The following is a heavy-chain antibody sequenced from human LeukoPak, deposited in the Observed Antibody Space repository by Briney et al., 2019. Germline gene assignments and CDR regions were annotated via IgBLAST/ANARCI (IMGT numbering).Heavy chain of an antibody. D-gene: IGHD6-19*01. CDR3: ARAPVRGAVAGVDY. Sequence: GGSLRLSCAASGFXFNDYAMHWVRQAPGKGLEWVAVVTYDGNNKYYADSVKGRFTVSRDNSRNTVTLQMNSLRGEDTTVYYCARAPVRGAVAGVDYWGQGTLVTVSS. J-gene: IGHJ4*02. CDR1: GFXFNDYA. CDR2: VTYDGNNK. V-gene: IGHV3-30-3*01.